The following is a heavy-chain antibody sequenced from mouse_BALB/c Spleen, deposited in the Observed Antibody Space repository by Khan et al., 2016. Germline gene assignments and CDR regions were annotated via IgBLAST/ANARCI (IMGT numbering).Heavy chain of an antibody. CDR2: INPDSSTI. J-gene: IGHJ1*01. Sequence: EVKLLESGGGLVQPGGSLKLSCAASGFDFSRYWMSWVRQAPGKGLEWIGEINPDSSTINYTPSLKDKFIISRDNAKNKLYLQMSRVRSEDTALYYCASTCWYFDVWGAGTTVTVSS. V-gene: IGHV4-1*02. CDR1: GFDFSRYW. CDR3: ASTCWYFDV.